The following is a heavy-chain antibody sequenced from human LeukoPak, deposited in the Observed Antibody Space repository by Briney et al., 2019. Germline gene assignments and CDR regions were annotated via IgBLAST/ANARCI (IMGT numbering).Heavy chain of an antibody. CDR3: ARDRPPDY. CDR2: IYTSGST. V-gene: IGHV4-61*02. CDR1: GGSISSGSYY. J-gene: IGHJ4*02. Sequence: SQTLSLTCTVSGGSISSGSYYWSWIRQPAGKGLEWIGRIYTSGSTNYNPSLKSRVTISVDRSKNQFSLKLSSVTAADTAVYYCARDRPPDYWGQGTLVTVSS.